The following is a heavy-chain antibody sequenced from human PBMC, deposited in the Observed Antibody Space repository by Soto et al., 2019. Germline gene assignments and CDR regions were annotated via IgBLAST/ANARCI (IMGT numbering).Heavy chain of an antibody. D-gene: IGHD6-19*01. J-gene: IGHJ4*02. CDR1: GFTFSTYT. Sequence: GGSLILYCAATGFTFSTYTMYWARQAPGKGLEWVAGISNNGINTHYADSVKGRFTISRDNSKNTLYVQMNSLGAEDTAVYYCAREWSISVAAPGYWGQGT. CDR2: ISNNGINT. V-gene: IGHV3-30-3*01. CDR3: AREWSISVAAPGY.